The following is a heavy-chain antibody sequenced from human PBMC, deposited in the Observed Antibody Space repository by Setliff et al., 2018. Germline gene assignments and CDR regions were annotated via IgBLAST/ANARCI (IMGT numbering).Heavy chain of an antibody. CDR3: ARDPNSGSYWNYYYYMDV. J-gene: IGHJ6*03. V-gene: IGHV3-48*01. D-gene: IGHD1-26*01. Sequence: HPGGSLRLSCAASGFTFSSYSMNWVRQAPGKGLEWVSYISSSSSTIYYADSVKGRFTTSRDNAKNSLYLQMNSLRAEDTAVYYCARDPNSGSYWNYYYYMDVWGKGTTVTVSS. CDR2: ISSSSSTI. CDR1: GFTFSSYS.